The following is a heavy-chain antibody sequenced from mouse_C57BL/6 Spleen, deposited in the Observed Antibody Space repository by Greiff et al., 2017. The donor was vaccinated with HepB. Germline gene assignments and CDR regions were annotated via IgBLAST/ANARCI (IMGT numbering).Heavy chain of an antibody. CDR1: GYTFTSYW. CDR2: IDPSDSYT. Sequence: QVQLQQPGAELVMPGASVKLSCKASGYTFTSYWMHWVKQRPGQGLEWIGEIDPSDSYTNYNQKFKGKSTLTVDKSSSTAYMQLSSLTSEDSAVYYCAREGARASWFAYWGQGTLVTVSA. J-gene: IGHJ3*01. V-gene: IGHV1-69*01. CDR3: AREGARASWFAY. D-gene: IGHD3-1*01.